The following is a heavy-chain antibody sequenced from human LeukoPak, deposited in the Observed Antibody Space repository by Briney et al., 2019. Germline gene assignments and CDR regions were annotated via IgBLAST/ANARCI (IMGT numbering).Heavy chain of an antibody. Sequence: GGSLRLSCAASGFTFSSYSMNWGRQAPGKGLEWVSYISSSSSTIYYADSVKGRFTISRDNAKNSLYLQMNSLRGEDTAVYYCARDRGNFDYWGQGTLVTVSS. J-gene: IGHJ4*02. V-gene: IGHV3-48*01. CDR3: ARDRGNFDY. D-gene: IGHD3-10*01. CDR1: GFTFSSYS. CDR2: ISSSSSTI.